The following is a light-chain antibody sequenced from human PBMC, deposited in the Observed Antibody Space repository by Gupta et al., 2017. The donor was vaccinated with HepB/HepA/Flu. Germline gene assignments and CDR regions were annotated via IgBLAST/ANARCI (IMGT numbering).Light chain of an antibody. CDR1: RSNIGSNY. J-gene: IGLJ3*02. CDR3: EAWEDSLSGSWV. CDR2: RNN. Sequence: QSVLTQPPSASVPPGQRVTISCSGSRSNIGSNYVYWYQQLPGTAPKVLIYRNNKRPSGVPDRVSGSKSGTSAALAISGLRSEEEADYYCEAWEDSLSGSWVFGGGTKLTVL. V-gene: IGLV1-47*01.